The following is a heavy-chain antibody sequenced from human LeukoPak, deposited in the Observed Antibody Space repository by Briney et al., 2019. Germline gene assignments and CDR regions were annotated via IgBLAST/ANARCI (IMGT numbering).Heavy chain of an antibody. D-gene: IGHD1-26*01. J-gene: IGHJ4*02. Sequence: PGGSLRLSCAASGFTFSSYAMTWVRQPPGKGLEWVSGINWNGGSTGYADSVRGRFTISRDNAKNSLYLQMNSLRAEDTALYYCATSGGCGGWGQGTLVTVSS. CDR3: ATSGGCGG. CDR1: GFTFSSYA. V-gene: IGHV3-20*04. CDR2: INWNGGST.